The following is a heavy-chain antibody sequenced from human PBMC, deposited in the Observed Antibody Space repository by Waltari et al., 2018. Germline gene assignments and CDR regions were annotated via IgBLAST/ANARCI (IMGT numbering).Heavy chain of an antibody. J-gene: IGHJ3*01. CDR3: AGYCASTSCYEYAFDL. CDR1: GVSISSYY. CDR2: IYYIGNT. D-gene: IGHD2-2*01. V-gene: IGHV4-59*01. Sequence: QVQLQESGPGLVKSSETLSLTCAVSGVSISSYYWAWIRQPPGKGLEYIGYIYYIGNTHYNPSRKSRLTISGDPAKNEVSLNLRSVTAADTAVYYCAGYCASTSCYEYAFDLWGQGTAVNVSS.